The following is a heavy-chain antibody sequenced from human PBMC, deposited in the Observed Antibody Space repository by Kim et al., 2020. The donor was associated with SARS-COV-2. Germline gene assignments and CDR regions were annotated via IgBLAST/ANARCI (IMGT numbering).Heavy chain of an antibody. D-gene: IGHD3-10*01. J-gene: IGHJ4*02. V-gene: IGHV3-23*03. Sequence: AAYVTGRFTKTRDNAKTRLYLQVNSLRAEDTAVYYCAKGKGSHLIGNADYWGQGTLVTVSS. CDR3: AKGKGSHLIGNADY.